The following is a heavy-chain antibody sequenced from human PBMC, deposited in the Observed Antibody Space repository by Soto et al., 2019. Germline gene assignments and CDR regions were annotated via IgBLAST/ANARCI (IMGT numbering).Heavy chain of an antibody. CDR1: GGSISSGGYY. Sequence: PSETLSLTCTVSGGSISSGGYYWSWIRQHPGKGLEWIGYIYYSGSTYYNPSLKSRVTISVDTSKNQFSLKLSSVTAADTAVYYCARDGCSSTSCYTIRWLDPWGQGTLVTVSS. CDR3: ARDGCSSTSCYTIRWLDP. D-gene: IGHD2-2*02. J-gene: IGHJ5*02. V-gene: IGHV4-31*03. CDR2: IYYSGST.